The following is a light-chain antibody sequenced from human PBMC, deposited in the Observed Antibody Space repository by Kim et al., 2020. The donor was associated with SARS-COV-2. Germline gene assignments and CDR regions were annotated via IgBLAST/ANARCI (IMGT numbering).Light chain of an antibody. CDR2: YDS. CDR3: QVWDSSSDHWV. CDR1: NIGSKS. V-gene: IGLV3-21*04. Sequence: SYELTQPPPVSVAPGKTARITCGGNNIGSKSVHWYQQKPGQAPVLVIYYDSDRPSGIHERFSGSNSGNTATLTISRVEAGDEADYYCQVWDSSSDHWVFG. J-gene: IGLJ3*02.